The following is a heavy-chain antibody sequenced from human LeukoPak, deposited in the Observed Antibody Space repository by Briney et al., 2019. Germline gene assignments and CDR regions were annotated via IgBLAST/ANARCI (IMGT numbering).Heavy chain of an antibody. CDR2: IKSKTDGGTT. Sequence: GGSLRLSCAASGFTFSSYSMNWVRQAPGKELEWVGRIKSKTDGGTTDYAAPVKGRFTISRDDSKNTLYLQMNSLKTEDTAVYYCTTRGYSGYDEDDFDYWGQGTLVTVSS. D-gene: IGHD5-12*01. J-gene: IGHJ4*02. CDR1: GFTFSSYS. V-gene: IGHV3-15*01. CDR3: TTRGYSGYDEDDFDY.